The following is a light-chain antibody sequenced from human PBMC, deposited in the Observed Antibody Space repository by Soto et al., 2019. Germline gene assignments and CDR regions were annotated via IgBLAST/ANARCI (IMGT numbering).Light chain of an antibody. J-gene: IGKJ1*01. CDR1: LNVLYDSNNKNY. CDR2: WAS. Sequence: DIVMTQSPDSLAVSLGERATINCKSSLNVLYDSNNKNYLAWYQQKPGQPLKLLINWASTREPGVPDRFSGSGSETDFTLTISSLQAEDVAVYFCQQYYSSPPTFGQGTKVEIK. V-gene: IGKV4-1*01. CDR3: QQYYSSPPT.